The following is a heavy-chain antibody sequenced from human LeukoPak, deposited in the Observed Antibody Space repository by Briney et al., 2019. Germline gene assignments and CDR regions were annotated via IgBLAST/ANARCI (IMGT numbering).Heavy chain of an antibody. CDR3: ARDLRYFDWFRGSEGGKSNWFDP. J-gene: IGHJ5*02. CDR1: GFAFSNYA. CDR2: ISSSSSNI. D-gene: IGHD3-9*01. Sequence: GGSLRLSCTASGFAFSNYAMHWVRQAPGKGLEWVSSISSSSSNIYYADSVKGRFTISRDNAKNSLYLQMNSLRAEDTAVYYCARDLRYFDWFRGSEGGKSNWFDPWGQGTLVTVSS. V-gene: IGHV3-21*01.